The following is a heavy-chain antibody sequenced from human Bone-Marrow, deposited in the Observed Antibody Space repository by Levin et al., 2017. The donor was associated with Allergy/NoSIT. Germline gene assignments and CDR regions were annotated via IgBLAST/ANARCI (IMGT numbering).Heavy chain of an antibody. V-gene: IGHV3-23*01. D-gene: IGHD6-19*01. CDR1: GFAFLNHA. J-gene: IGHJ4*02. Sequence: GESLKISCAASGFAFLNHAMSWYRQAPGKGLEWVSTIGVSHTTYYTDSVKGRFTISRDNSKSTLFLQMNTLRAEDTAIYYCARLQSSGWYSDYWGPGTLVTVSS. CDR3: ARLQSSGWYSDY. CDR2: IGVSHTT.